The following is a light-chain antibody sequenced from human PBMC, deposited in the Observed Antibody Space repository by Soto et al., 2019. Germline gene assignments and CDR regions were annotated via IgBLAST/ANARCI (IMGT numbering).Light chain of an antibody. CDR3: QTWGPGIVV. CDR2: LNSDGSH. V-gene: IGLV4-69*01. Sequence: QSVLTQSPSASASLGASVKLICALSSGHSSYAIAWHQQQPEKGPRYLMKLNSDGSHSKGDGIPDRFSGSSSAAERYLTISSLQSEDEADYYCQTWGPGIVVFGVGTKLTVL. CDR1: SGHSSYA. J-gene: IGLJ2*01.